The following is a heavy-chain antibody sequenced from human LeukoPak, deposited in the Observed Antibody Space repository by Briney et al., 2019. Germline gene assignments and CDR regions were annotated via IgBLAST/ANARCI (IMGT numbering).Heavy chain of an antibody. D-gene: IGHD3-16*01. CDR2: ISGSGGTT. J-gene: IGHJ6*02. Sequence: PGGSLRLSCAASGFTFRTYAMSWVRQAPGKGLEWVSGISGSGGTTYYADSVKGLFTISRDNAKNTLYLQMNSLRVEDTAVYYCARDGGMIRFGGQDVWGQGTTVTVS. CDR3: ARDGGMIRFGGQDV. CDR1: GFTFRTYA. V-gene: IGHV3-23*01.